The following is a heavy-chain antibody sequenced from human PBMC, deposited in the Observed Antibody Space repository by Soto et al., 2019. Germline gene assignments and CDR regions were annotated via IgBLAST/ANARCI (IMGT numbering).Heavy chain of an antibody. CDR3: AKVPGYCSSTSCRYYYYMDV. CDR1: GFTFSSYA. Sequence: GGSLRLSCAASGFTFSSYAMSWVRQAPGKGLEWVSAISGSGGSTYYADSVKGRFTISRDNSKNTLYLQMNSLRAEDTAVYYCAKVPGYCSSTSCRYYYYMDVWGKGTTVTVSS. V-gene: IGHV3-23*01. J-gene: IGHJ6*03. D-gene: IGHD2-2*01. CDR2: ISGSGGST.